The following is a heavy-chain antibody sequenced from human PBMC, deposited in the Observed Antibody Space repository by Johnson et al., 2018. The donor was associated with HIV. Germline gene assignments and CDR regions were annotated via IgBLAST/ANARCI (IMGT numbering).Heavy chain of an antibody. Sequence: VQLVESGGGLVQPGGSLRLSCTASGFTVSSNYMSWVRQGPGTGLEWVSVIYSGGGTYHADSVKGRFTIARDNSKNALYLQMNSLRADDTAMYYCAKSQVMAVCGTDGAFEMWVRGTMVTVSS. V-gene: IGHV3-66*01. D-gene: IGHD6-19*01. J-gene: IGHJ3*02. CDR2: IYSGGGT. CDR3: AKSQVMAVCGTDGAFEM. CDR1: GFTVSSNY.